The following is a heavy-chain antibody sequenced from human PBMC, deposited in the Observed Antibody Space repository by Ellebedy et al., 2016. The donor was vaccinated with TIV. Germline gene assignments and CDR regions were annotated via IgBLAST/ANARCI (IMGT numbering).Heavy chain of an antibody. D-gene: IGHD4-17*01. CDR1: GGSISSGSYY. J-gene: IGHJ5*02. V-gene: IGHV4-39*01. CDR2: VYYSGIT. Sequence: MPSETLSLTCTVSGGSISSGSYYWGWIRQPPGKGLEWIGSVYYSGITYYNPSLKSRVTISVDTSKNQFSLKLSFMTAADTAVYYCAKGGDYVLNWFDPWGQGSLVTVSS. CDR3: AKGGDYVLNWFDP.